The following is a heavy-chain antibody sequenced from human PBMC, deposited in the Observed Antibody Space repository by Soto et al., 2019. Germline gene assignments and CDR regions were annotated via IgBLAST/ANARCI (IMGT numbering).Heavy chain of an antibody. Sequence: PGGSLRLSCAASGFTFSSYAMHWVRQAPGKGLEWVAVISYDGSNKYYADSVKGRFTISRDNSKNTLYLQMNSLRAEDTAVYYCARDRVDTAMVTGFDYWGQGTLVTVSS. CDR1: GFTFSSYA. D-gene: IGHD5-18*01. J-gene: IGHJ4*02. CDR2: ISYDGSNK. V-gene: IGHV3-30-3*01. CDR3: ARDRVDTAMVTGFDY.